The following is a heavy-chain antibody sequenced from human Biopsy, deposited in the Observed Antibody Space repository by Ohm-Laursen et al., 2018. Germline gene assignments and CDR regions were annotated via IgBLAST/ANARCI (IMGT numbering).Heavy chain of an antibody. J-gene: IGHJ3*01. D-gene: IGHD3-3*01. Sequence: SDTLSLTCTVSGDSITTYYWNWIRQAPGKGLEWIGNIYYRGNTNYSPSLKSRVTISLDTSKNQFSLKLSSVTAADTAVFFCARLYRLDDYWNDDPPDAFDVWGQGTRVTVSS. CDR2: IYYRGNT. V-gene: IGHV4-59*07. CDR3: ARLYRLDDYWNDDPPDAFDV. CDR1: GDSITTYY.